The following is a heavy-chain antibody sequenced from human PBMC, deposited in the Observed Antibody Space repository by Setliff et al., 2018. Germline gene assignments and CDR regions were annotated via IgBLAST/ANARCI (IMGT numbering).Heavy chain of an antibody. CDR2: ISGSNGYT. Sequence: GASVKVSCKAFGYTFAKYGTSWVRQAPGQGLEWMGWISGSNGYTVYAQKLQCRVTLTTDTSTGTAYMEVRSPRSDDTAQYYCVRDRAAIVVGPPTAAFDIWGQGTMVTVSS. J-gene: IGHJ3*02. CDR3: VRDRAAIVVGPPTAAFDI. CDR1: GYTFAKYG. V-gene: IGHV1-18*01. D-gene: IGHD2-2*01.